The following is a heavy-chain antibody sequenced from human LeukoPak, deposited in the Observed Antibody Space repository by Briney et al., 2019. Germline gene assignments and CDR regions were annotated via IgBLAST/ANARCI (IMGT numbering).Heavy chain of an antibody. CDR3: ARPAYYDFWSGYYAVY. D-gene: IGHD3-3*01. V-gene: IGHV5-51*01. CDR2: IYPGDSDT. J-gene: IGHJ4*02. Sequence: GESLKISCKGSGYNFPIYWIGWVRQMPGKGLEWMGIIYPGDSDTRYSPSFQGQVTISADKSISTAYLQWSSLKASDTAMYYCARPAYYDFWSGYYAVYWGQGTLVTVSS. CDR1: GYNFPIYW.